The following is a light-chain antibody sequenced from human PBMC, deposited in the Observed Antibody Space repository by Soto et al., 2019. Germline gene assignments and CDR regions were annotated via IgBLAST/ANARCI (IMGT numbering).Light chain of an antibody. V-gene: IGLV1-44*01. CDR1: SSNIGSKT. J-gene: IGLJ1*01. Sequence: QSVLTQPPSASGTPGQRLTISCSGSSSNIGSKTVNWYQQLPGTAPKLLIYSNYQRPSGVPDRFSGSKSGTSASLAISGLQSEDEADYCCSAWDASLNGYVFGTGTKVTVL. CDR3: SAWDASLNGYV. CDR2: SNY.